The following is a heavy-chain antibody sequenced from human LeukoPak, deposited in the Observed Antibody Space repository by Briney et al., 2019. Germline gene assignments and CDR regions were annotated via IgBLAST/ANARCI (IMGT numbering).Heavy chain of an antibody. CDR2: INHSGST. V-gene: IGHV4-34*01. D-gene: IGHD4-17*01. Sequence: PSETLPLTCAVYGGSFSGYYWSWIRQPPGKGLEWIGEINHSGSTNYNPSLKSRVTISVDTSKNQYYLKLSSVTAADTAVYYCARGTMTTVTYYFDYWGQGTLVTVSS. CDR3: ARGTMTTVTYYFDY. J-gene: IGHJ4*02. CDR1: GGSFSGYY.